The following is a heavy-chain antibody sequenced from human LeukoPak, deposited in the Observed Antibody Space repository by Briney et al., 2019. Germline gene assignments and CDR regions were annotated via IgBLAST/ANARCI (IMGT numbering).Heavy chain of an antibody. CDR3: ARVRRLWLVGFDY. V-gene: IGHV4-30-4*01. CDR2: IYYSGST. Sequence: SETLSLTCTVSGGSISSGDYYWSWIRQPPGKGLEWIGYIYYSGSTYYNPSLKSRVTISVDTSKNQFSLKLSSVTAADTAVYYCARVRRLWLVGFDYWGQGTLVTVSS. CDR1: GGSISSGDYY. D-gene: IGHD6-19*01. J-gene: IGHJ4*02.